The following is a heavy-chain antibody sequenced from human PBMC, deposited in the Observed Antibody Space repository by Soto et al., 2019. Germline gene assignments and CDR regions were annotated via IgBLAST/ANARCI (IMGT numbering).Heavy chain of an antibody. V-gene: IGHV3-21*01. D-gene: IGHD2-15*01. CDR1: GFSFSSYS. CDR3: ARGYTGYCSGGTCYWFDP. Sequence: GGSLRLSCAASGFSFSSYSMNWVRQAPGKGLEWVSSISSSASHINYADSVKVRFTISRDNAKKSLYLQMNSLRAEDTAVYYCARGYTGYCSGGTCYWFDPWGQGTLVTVSS. J-gene: IGHJ5*02. CDR2: ISSSASHI.